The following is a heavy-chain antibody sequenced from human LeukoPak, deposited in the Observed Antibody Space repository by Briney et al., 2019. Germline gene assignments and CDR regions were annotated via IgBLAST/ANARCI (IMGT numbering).Heavy chain of an antibody. J-gene: IGHJ4*02. CDR2: MNSNSGNT. CDR1: GYTFTSYD. D-gene: IGHD3-10*01. V-gene: IGHV1-8*03. CDR3: ARATGGTMVRGVITYYFDY. Sequence: ASVKVSCKASGYTFTSYDINWVRQATGQGLERMGWMNSNSGNTGYAQKFQGRVTITRNTSISTAYMELSSLRSEDTAVYYCARATGGTMVRGVITYYFDYWGQGTLVTVSS.